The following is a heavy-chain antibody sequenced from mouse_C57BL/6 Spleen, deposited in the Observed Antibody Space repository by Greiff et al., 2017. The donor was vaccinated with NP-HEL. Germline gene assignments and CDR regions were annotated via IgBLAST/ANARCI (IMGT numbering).Heavy chain of an antibody. J-gene: IGHJ4*01. V-gene: IGHV5-17*01. D-gene: IGHD2-4*01. CDR2: ISSGSSTI. CDR3: ARSGLRLYYAMDY. CDR1: GFTFSDYG. Sequence: EVMLVESGGGLVKPGGSLKLSCAASGFTFSDYGMHWVRQAPEKGLEWVAYISSGSSTIYYADTVKGRFTISRDNAKNTLFLQMTSLRSEDTAMYYCARSGLRLYYAMDYWGQGTSVTVSS.